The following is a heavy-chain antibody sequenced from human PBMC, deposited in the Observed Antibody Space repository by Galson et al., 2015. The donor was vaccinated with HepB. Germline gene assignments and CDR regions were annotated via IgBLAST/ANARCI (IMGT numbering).Heavy chain of an antibody. V-gene: IGHV3-21*01. Sequence: SLRLSCAASRFTFSSYSMNWVRQAPGKGLEWVSSISSSSDYIYYAGSVKGRFTISRDNAKNSLFLQMNSLRAEDTAVYYCARDIPLGTGSAYAYWGQGTLVTVSS. CDR1: RFTFSSYS. CDR2: ISSSSDYI. D-gene: IGHD3-3*01. CDR3: ARDIPLGTGSAYAY. J-gene: IGHJ4*02.